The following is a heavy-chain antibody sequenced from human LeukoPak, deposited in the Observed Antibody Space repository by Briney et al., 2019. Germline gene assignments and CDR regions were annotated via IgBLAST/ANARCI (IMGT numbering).Heavy chain of an antibody. CDR2: IWYDGSNK. Sequence: GRSLRLSCAASGFTFSSYGMHWVRQAPGKGLEWVAVIWYDGSNKYYADSVKGRFTISRDNSKNTLYLQMNSLRAEDTAVYYCARGSGYSGYDAVDYWGQGTLVTVSS. CDR3: ARGSGYSGYDAVDY. CDR1: GFTFSSYG. J-gene: IGHJ4*02. D-gene: IGHD5-12*01. V-gene: IGHV3-33*01.